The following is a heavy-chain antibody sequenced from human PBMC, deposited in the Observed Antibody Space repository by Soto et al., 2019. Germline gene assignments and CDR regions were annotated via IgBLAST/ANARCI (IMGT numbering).Heavy chain of an antibody. Sequence: LEWVSAISGSGGSTYYADSVKGRFTISRDNSKNTLYLQMNSLRAEDTAVYYCAKDGPAHAVGWGQGTLVTVS. V-gene: IGHV3-23*01. CDR2: ISGSGGST. CDR3: AKDGPAHAVG. D-gene: IGHD6-19*01. J-gene: IGHJ4*02.